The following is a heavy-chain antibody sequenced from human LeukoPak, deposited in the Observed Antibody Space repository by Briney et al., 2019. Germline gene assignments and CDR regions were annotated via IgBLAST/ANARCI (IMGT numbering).Heavy chain of an antibody. J-gene: IGHJ4*02. CDR2: INHSGST. CDR3: ARGGFYCGGDCYVDY. D-gene: IGHD2-21*02. CDR1: GGSFSPYY. Sequence: SETLSLTCAVYGGSFSPYYWSWIRQPPPKGLEWIGEINHSGSTNYNPSLKSRVTISVDTSKNQFSLRLSSVTAADTAVYYCARGGFYCGGDCYVDYWGQGTLVTVSS. V-gene: IGHV4-34*01.